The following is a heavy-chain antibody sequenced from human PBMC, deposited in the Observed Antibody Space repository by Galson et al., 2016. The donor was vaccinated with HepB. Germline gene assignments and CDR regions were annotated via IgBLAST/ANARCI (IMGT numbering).Heavy chain of an antibody. D-gene: IGHD4-17*01. CDR3: ARSTVTTFYY. J-gene: IGHJ4*02. CDR1: GGSISSSSYY. Sequence: VSGGSISSSSYYWGWIRQPPGKGLEWIGSISYSGSTYYNPSLKSRVTISVDTSKNQFSLKLSSVTAADTAVYYCARSTVTTFYYWGQGTLVTGSS. CDR2: ISYSGST. V-gene: IGHV4-39*01.